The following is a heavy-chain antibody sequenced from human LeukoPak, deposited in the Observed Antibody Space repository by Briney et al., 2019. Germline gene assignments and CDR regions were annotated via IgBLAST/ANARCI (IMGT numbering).Heavy chain of an antibody. Sequence: PGGSLRLSCAASGFTFSDYYMSWIRQAPGKGLEWVAVISYDGSNKYYADSVKGRFTISRDNSKNTLYLQMNSLRAEDTAVYYCATSDIDLWGRGTLVTVSS. CDR1: GFTFSDYY. D-gene: IGHD2-2*01. CDR3: ATSDIDL. J-gene: IGHJ2*01. V-gene: IGHV3-30-3*01. CDR2: ISYDGSNK.